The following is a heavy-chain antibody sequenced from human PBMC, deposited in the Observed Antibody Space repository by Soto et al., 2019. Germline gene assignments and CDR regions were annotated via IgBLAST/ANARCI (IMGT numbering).Heavy chain of an antibody. D-gene: IGHD5-12*01. V-gene: IGHV3-33*01. CDR1: GFTFSSYG. CDR3: ASDWLAPGYYLDYYMDV. J-gene: IGHJ6*03. Sequence: GGSLRLSCAASGFTFSSYGMHWVRQAPGKGLEWVAVIWYDGSNKYYAYSVKGRFTISRDNSKNTLYLQMNSLRAEDTAVYYCASDWLAPGYYLDYYMDVWGQGTTVTVSS. CDR2: IWYDGSNK.